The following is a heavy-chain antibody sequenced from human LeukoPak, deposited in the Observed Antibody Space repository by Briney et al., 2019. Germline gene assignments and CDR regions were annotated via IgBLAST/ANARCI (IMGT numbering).Heavy chain of an antibody. CDR3: ARRTDY. V-gene: IGHV4-34*01. CDR2: INHSGST. J-gene: IGHJ4*02. CDR1: GGSFSGYY. Sequence: SETLSLTCAVYGGSFSGYYWSWIRQPPGKGLEWIGEINHSGSTNYNPSLKSRVTISVDTSKNQFSLKLSSVTAADTAVYYCARRTDYWGQGTLVTVSS.